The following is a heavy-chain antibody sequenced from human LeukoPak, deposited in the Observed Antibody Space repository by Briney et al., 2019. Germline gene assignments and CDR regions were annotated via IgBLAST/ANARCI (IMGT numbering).Heavy chain of an antibody. CDR3: ARGELLQYSSGWYGY. J-gene: IGHJ4*02. CDR1: GGTFSSYA. Sequence: SVKVSCKASGGTFSSYATSWVRQAPGQGLEWMGRIILILGIANYAQKFQGRVTITADKSTSTAYMELSSLRSEDTAVYYCARGELLQYSSGWYGYWGQGTLVTVSS. V-gene: IGHV1-69*04. D-gene: IGHD6-19*01. CDR2: IILILGIA.